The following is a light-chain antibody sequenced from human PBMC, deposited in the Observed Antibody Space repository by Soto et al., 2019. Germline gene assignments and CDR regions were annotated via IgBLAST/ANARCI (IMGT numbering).Light chain of an antibody. CDR2: DAS. CDR1: QSVSSSY. CDR3: QQRSNWPPWT. J-gene: IGKJ1*01. V-gene: IGKV3D-20*02. Sequence: EIVLTQSPGTLSLSPGERATLSCRASQSVSSSYSAWYQQKPGQAPRLLIYDASSRATGTPARFSGSGSGTDFTLTISSLEPEDFAVYYCQQRSNWPPWTFGQGTKVDIK.